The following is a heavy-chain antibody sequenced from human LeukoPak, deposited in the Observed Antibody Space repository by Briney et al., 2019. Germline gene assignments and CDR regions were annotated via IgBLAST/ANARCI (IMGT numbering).Heavy chain of an antibody. CDR1: GGTFSSYA. D-gene: IGHD3-10*01. V-gene: IGHV1-69*05. CDR3: ARGYMVRGVIINRPYYYYMDV. Sequence: SVKVSCKASGGTFSSYAISWVRQAPGQGLEWMGGIIPIFGTANYAQKFQGRVTMTRNTSISTAYMELSSLRSEDTAVYYCARGYMVRGVIINRPYYYYMDVWSKGTTVTISS. CDR2: IIPIFGTA. J-gene: IGHJ6*03.